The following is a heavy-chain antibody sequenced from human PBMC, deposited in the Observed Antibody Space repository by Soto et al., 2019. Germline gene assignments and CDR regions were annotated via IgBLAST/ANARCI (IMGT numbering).Heavy chain of an antibody. Sequence: QVHLVQSGAEVKKPGASVKVSCQGSGYAFTTYGITWVRQAPGQGLEWMGWISAHNGNTNYAQKLQGRVTVTRDTSTSTAYMELRSRRYDDTAVYYCARGRYGDYWGQGALVTASS. CDR3: ARGRYGDY. V-gene: IGHV1-18*01. J-gene: IGHJ4*02. CDR1: GYAFTTYG. D-gene: IGHD1-1*01. CDR2: ISAHNGNT.